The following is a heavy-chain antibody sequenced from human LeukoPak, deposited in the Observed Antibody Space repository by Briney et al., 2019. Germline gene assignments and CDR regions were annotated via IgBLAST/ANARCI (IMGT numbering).Heavy chain of an antibody. D-gene: IGHD3-22*01. CDR3: AKEFTPYDSSSFDY. V-gene: IGHV3-7*01. Sequence: GGSLRLSCAASGLTFSGYWMSWVRQAPGKGLECMANINEDGSEKYYVDSVKGRFTISRDNSKNTLYLQMNSLRAEDTAVYYCAKEFTPYDSSSFDYWGQGTLVTVSS. CDR2: INEDGSEK. J-gene: IGHJ4*02. CDR1: GLTFSGYW.